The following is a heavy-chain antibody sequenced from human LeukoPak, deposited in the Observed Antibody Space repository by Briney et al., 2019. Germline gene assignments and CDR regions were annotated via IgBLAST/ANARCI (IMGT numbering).Heavy chain of an antibody. CDR1: GGSISSSSYY. D-gene: IGHD5-12*01. Sequence: SETLSLTCTVSGGSISSSSYYWGWIRQPPGKGLEWIGSIYYSGSTYYNPSLKSRVTISVDTSKNQFSLKLSSVTAADTAVYYCARHRFSGYGWFDPWGQGTLVTVSS. CDR2: IYYSGST. J-gene: IGHJ5*02. CDR3: ARHRFSGYGWFDP. V-gene: IGHV4-39*01.